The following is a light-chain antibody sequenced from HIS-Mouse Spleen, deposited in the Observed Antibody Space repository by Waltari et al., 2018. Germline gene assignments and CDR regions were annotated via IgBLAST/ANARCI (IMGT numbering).Light chain of an antibody. V-gene: IGLV3-25*03. J-gene: IGLJ2*01. CDR1: ALPKQY. CDR3: QSADSSGTYHVV. CDR2: KDS. Sequence: SYELTQPPSVSVSPGQTARITCSGDALPKQYAYWYQQKPGQAPVLVIYKDSERPSGIPGRFSGSRSGTTVTLTISGVQAEDEADYYCQSADSSGTYHVVFGGGTKLTVL.